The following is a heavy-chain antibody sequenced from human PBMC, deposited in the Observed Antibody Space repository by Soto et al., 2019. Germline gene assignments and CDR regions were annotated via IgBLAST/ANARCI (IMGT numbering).Heavy chain of an antibody. CDR1: GGSFSGYY. D-gene: IGHD6-13*01. CDR2: INHSGST. J-gene: IGHJ5*02. V-gene: IGHV4-34*01. Sequence: SETLSLTCAVYGGSFSGYYWSWIRQPPGKGLEWIGEINHSGSTNYNPSLKSRVTISVDTSKNQFSLKLSSVIAADTAVYYCARGRPGIAAAGTLLNWFDPWGQGTLVTVSS. CDR3: ARGRPGIAAAGTLLNWFDP.